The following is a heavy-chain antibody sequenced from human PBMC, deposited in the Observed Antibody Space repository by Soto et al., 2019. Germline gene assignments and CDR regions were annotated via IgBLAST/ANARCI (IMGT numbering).Heavy chain of an antibody. J-gene: IGHJ6*02. Sequence: GGSLRLSCAASGFTFSSDAMSWVRQAPGKGLEWVSAISGSGGSTYYADSVKGRFTISRDNSKNTLYLQMNSLRAEDTAVYYCAKAPSGPGIAVAGIRLYGMDVWGQGTTVTVSS. CDR1: GFTFSSDA. V-gene: IGHV3-23*01. CDR3: AKAPSGPGIAVAGIRLYGMDV. D-gene: IGHD6-19*01. CDR2: ISGSGGST.